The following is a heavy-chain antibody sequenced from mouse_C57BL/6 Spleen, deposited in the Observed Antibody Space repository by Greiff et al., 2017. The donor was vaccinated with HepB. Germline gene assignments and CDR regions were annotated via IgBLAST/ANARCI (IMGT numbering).Heavy chain of an antibody. J-gene: IGHJ3*01. V-gene: IGHV1-76*01. CDR2: IYPGSGNT. CDR3: ARGDGYYGFAY. CDR1: GYTFTDYY. Sequence: QVHVKQSGAELVRPGASVKLSCKASGYTFTDYYINWVKQRPGQGLEWIARIYPGSGNTYYNEKFKGKATLTAEKSSSTAYMQLSSLTSEDSAVYFCARGDGYYGFAYWGQGTLVTVSA. D-gene: IGHD2-3*01.